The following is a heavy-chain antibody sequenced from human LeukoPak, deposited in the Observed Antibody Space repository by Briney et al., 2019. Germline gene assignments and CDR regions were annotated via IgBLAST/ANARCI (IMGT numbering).Heavy chain of an antibody. J-gene: IGHJ4*02. V-gene: IGHV1-8*01. D-gene: IGHD4-17*01. CDR3: AIDYGVGGFDY. CDR2: MKPSSGNT. CDR1: RYIFTSYD. Sequence: ASVNVSCKASRYIFTSYDINWVRQATGQGLEWMGWMKPSSGNTGYAQKFQGRVTMTRNTSTSTAYLELSSLRSEDTAVYYCAIDYGVGGFDYWGQGILVTVSS.